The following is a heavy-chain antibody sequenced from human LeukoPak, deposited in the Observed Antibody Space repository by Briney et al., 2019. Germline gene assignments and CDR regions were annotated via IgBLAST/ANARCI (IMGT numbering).Heavy chain of an antibody. D-gene: IGHD6-25*01. CDR1: GYTFTGYY. Sequence: GASVKVSCKASGYTFTGYYMHWVRQAPGQGLEWMGWINLNSGGTNYAQKFQGRVTMTRDTSISTAYMELSRLRSDDTAVYYCATLLSNAAFDYWGQGTLVTVSS. CDR3: ATLLSNAAFDY. J-gene: IGHJ4*02. V-gene: IGHV1-2*02. CDR2: INLNSGGT.